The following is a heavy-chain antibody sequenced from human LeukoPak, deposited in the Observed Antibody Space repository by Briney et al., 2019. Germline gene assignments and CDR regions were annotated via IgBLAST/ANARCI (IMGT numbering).Heavy chain of an antibody. D-gene: IGHD5-18*01. CDR3: ARSIGYSYGWGDY. Sequence: SETLSLTCTVSGGSISSSSYYWGWIRQPPRKGLEWIGGIYYSGSTYYNPSLKSRVTMSVDTSKNQFSLKLSSVTAADTAVYYCARSIGYSYGWGDYWGQGTLVTVSS. CDR2: IYYSGST. CDR1: GGSISSSSYY. V-gene: IGHV4-39*07. J-gene: IGHJ4*02.